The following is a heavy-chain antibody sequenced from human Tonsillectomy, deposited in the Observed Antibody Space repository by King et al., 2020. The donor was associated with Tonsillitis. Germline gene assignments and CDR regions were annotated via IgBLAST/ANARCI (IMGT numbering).Heavy chain of an antibody. V-gene: IGHV3-11*01. CDR2: ISSSGSTI. J-gene: IGHJ6*02. CDR1: GFTFSDYY. D-gene: IGHD6-13*01. CDR3: ARHQPTAAAAYYYYGMAV. Sequence: VQLVESGGGLVKPGGSLRLSCAASGFTFSDYYMSWIRQAPGKGLEWVSYISSSGSTIYYADSVKGRFTISRDNAKNSLYLQMNSLRAEDTAVYYCARHQPTAAAAYYYYGMAVWGQGTTVTVSS.